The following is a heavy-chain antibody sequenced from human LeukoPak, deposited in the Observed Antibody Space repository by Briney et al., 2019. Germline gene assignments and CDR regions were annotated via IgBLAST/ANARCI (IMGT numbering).Heavy chain of an antibody. CDR1: GYRFTSYG. J-gene: IGHJ6*02. Sequence: ASVKVSCKASGYRFTSYGLSWVRQAPGQGLEWMGWISAYNGNTNYAQKFQGRVTMTTDADTSYMELRSLTSDDTAVYYCARDGMAVARLHYYGMDVWGQGTTVTVS. V-gene: IGHV1-18*01. CDR2: ISAYNGNT. D-gene: IGHD6-19*01. CDR3: ARDGMAVARLHYYGMDV.